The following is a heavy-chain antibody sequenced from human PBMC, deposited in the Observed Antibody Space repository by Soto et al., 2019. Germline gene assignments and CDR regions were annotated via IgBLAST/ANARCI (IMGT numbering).Heavy chain of an antibody. CDR1: GYSFTIYW. J-gene: IGHJ6*02. CDR2: IDPSDSYT. CDR3: ARRAEERGDQGYYYYGMDV. Sequence: ESLKISCQGSGYSFTIYWISWVRQIPAKGVELMGRIDPSDSYTNYSPSFQAHVTISADKSISTAYLQWSSLKASDTAMYYCARRAEERGDQGYYYYGMDVWGQGTTVTVSS. V-gene: IGHV5-10-1*01. D-gene: IGHD3-10*01.